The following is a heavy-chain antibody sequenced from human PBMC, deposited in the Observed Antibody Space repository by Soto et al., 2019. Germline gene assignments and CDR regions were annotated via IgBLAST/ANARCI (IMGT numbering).Heavy chain of an antibody. Sequence: EVQLVESGGGLVKPGWSLRLSCVASGFTFSNARMSWVRQAPGKGLEWVGRIKSKTEGGTIDYAAPVKGRFTISRDDSKNTLYLQMNSLKIEDTAVYYCTAIVATIRIFEYWGQGTLVIVSS. D-gene: IGHD5-12*01. J-gene: IGHJ4*02. CDR3: TAIVATIRIFEY. CDR2: IKSKTEGGTI. CDR1: GFTFSNAR. V-gene: IGHV3-15*01.